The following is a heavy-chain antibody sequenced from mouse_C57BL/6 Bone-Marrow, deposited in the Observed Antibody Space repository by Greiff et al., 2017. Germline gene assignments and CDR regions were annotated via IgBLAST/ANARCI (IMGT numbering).Heavy chain of an antibody. CDR1: GYSSISYW. V-gene: IGHV1-72*01. J-gene: IGHJ4*01. D-gene: IGHD1-1*01. CDR2: IDPNSSGT. Sequence: VEQQQPGAEHVMPGASVKLSCKASGYSSISYWMHWVKQRPGRGLEWFGRIDPNSSGTKYNEKFKSKATLTVDNPSSTAYMQLSSLTSEDSAVYYCARGVLRIDYWGQGTSVTGSS. CDR3: ARGVLRIDY.